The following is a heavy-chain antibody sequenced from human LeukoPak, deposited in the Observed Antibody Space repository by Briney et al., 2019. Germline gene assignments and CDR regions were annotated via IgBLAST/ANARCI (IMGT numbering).Heavy chain of an antibody. D-gene: IGHD5-12*01. CDR3: AGGGLDAFDI. J-gene: IGHJ3*02. CDR1: GFSFSSYW. Sequence: GGSLRLSCAASGFSFSSYWMHWVRQAPGKGPVWVSLISNDESTIIYADSVKGGFTISRDNAKNTLYLQMSSLRAEDTAVYYCAGGGLDAFDIWGQGTMVTVSS. V-gene: IGHV3-74*01. CDR2: ISNDESTI.